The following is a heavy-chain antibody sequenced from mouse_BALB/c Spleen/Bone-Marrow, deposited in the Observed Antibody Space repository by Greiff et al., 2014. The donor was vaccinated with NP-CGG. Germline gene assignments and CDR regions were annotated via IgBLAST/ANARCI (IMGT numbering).Heavy chain of an antibody. CDR2: INPYSGGT. CDR1: GYSFTGYT. J-gene: IGHJ2*01. Sequence: VQLKESGPELVKPGASMKISCKASGYSFTGYTMNWVKQSHGKNLEWIGLINPYSGGTSYNQKFKGKATLTVDKSSSTAYMELLSLTSEDSAVYYCARGIYYGYKDFDYWGQGTTLTVSS. D-gene: IGHD1-2*01. CDR3: ARGIYYGYKDFDY. V-gene: IGHV1-18*01.